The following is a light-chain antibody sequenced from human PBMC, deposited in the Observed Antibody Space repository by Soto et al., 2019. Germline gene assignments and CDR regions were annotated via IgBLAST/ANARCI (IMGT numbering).Light chain of an antibody. J-gene: IGKJ1*01. V-gene: IGKV3-20*01. CDR3: QLYGSSSWT. CDR2: GAS. CDR1: QSVTSTY. Sequence: EIVLTQSPGTLSLSPGERATLSCRASQSVTSTYLAWYQQRPGQAPRLLIFGASSRASGISDRFSGSGSGTDFTLTISRLEPEDFAAYYCQLYGSSSWTFGKGTKV.